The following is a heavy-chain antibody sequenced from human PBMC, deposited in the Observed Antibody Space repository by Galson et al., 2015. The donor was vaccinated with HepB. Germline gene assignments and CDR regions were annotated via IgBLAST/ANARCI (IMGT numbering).Heavy chain of an antibody. CDR2: ISSSSSYI. Sequence: SLRLSCAASGFTFSSYSMNWVRQAPGKGLEWVSSISSSSSYIYYADSVKGRFTISRDNAKNSLYLQMNSLRAEDTAVYYCAKLWSEVSSMDIWGQGTTVTVSS. J-gene: IGHJ6*02. D-gene: IGHD1-14*01. V-gene: IGHV3-21*04. CDR1: GFTFSSYS. CDR3: AKLWSEVSSMDI.